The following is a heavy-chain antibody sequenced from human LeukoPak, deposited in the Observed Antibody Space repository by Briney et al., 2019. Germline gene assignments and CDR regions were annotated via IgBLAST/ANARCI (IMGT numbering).Heavy chain of an antibody. J-gene: IGHJ4*02. Sequence: SETLSLTCTVSGGSISSGGYYWSWSRQPPGKGLEWIGYIYHSGSTYYNPSLKSRVTISVDRSKNQFSLKLSSVTAADTAVYYCASRSTTAFHYWGQGTLVTVSS. CDR1: GGSISSGGYY. CDR2: IYHSGST. V-gene: IGHV4-30-2*01. CDR3: ASRSTTAFHY. D-gene: IGHD5/OR15-5a*01.